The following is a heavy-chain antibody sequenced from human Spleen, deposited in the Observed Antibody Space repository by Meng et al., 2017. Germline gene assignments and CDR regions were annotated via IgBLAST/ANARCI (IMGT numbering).Heavy chain of an antibody. D-gene: IGHD1-1*01. CDR2: IYYSGST. Sequence: SETLSLTCTVSGGSISSSSYYWGWTRQPPGKGLEWIGSIYYSGSTYYNPALKSRVTIPVDTSKDQFSLKLSSVTAADTSVYYCARDPHNCNEYAFDIWGQGTMVTVSS. J-gene: IGHJ3*02. V-gene: IGHV4-39*07. CDR3: ARDPHNCNEYAFDI. CDR1: GGSISSSSYY.